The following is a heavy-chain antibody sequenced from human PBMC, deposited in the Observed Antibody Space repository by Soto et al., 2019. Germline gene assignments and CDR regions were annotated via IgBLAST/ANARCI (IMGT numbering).Heavy chain of an antibody. J-gene: IGHJ6*02. V-gene: IGHV3-15*01. CDR1: GFTFSNAW. Sequence: PGGSLRLSCAASGFTFSNAWMSWVRQAPGKGLEWVGRIKSKTDGGTTDYAAPVKGRFTISRDNSKNTLYLQMNSLKTEDTAVYYCRLDYFYYGMDVWGQGTTVTVSS. CDR3: RLDYFYYGMDV. CDR2: IKSKTDGGTT.